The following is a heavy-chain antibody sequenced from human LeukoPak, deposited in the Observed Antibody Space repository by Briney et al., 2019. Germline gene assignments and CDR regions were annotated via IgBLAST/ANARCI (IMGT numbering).Heavy chain of an antibody. J-gene: IGHJ4*02. CDR2: VYYGGTT. CDR1: GDSISNTNYY. Sequence: PSATLSLTCTVSGDSISNTNYYWDWVRQPPGKGLEWIGNVYYGGTTYYTPSLKSRVTISVDSSKNQFSLKLRSVTAADTVVYYCAASEGEYASGWYASYYFDSWGRGTLVAVST. V-gene: IGHV4-39*01. D-gene: IGHD6-19*01. CDR3: AASEGEYASGWYASYYFDS.